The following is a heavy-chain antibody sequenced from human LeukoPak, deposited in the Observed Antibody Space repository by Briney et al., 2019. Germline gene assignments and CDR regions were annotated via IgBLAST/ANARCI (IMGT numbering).Heavy chain of an antibody. D-gene: IGHD5-12*01. CDR2: TYHRRTA. V-gene: IGHV4-38-2*02. J-gene: IGHJ4*02. CDR1: GYPISSGHY. Sequence: SAPLSLLCSVSGYPISSGHYWGWIRQSPEEGLEWIGRTYHRRTAYYDPSLKSRVPISVDTSKNQVSLSLGSVAAADTAVYYCSRIYTGYPRVYWGQGTLVTVSS. CDR3: SRIYTGYPRVY.